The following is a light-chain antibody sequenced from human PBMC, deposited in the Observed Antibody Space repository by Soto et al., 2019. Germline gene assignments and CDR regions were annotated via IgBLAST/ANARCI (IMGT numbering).Light chain of an antibody. J-gene: IGKJ2*02. Sequence: DIQMTQSPSTLSASVGDRVTITCRASQSISSWLAWYQQKPGKAPKLLIYDASSLESGVPSRFSGSGSGTEFPLTISSLQPDDFATYYCKQYNSYGTFGQGTKLEIK. CDR3: KQYNSYGT. V-gene: IGKV1-5*01. CDR1: QSISSW. CDR2: DAS.